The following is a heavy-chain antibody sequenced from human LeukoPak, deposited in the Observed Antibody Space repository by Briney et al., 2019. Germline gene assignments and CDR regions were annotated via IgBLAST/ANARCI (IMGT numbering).Heavy chain of an antibody. CDR2: IYYSGST. D-gene: IGHD2-2*01. CDR1: GGSISSGDYY. Sequence: PSETLSLTCTVSGGSISSGDYYWSWIRQPPGKGLEWIGYIYYSGSTYYNPSLKSRVTISVDTSKNQFSLKLSSVTAADTAVYYCARTDIVVVRGFDYWGQGTLVTFSS. V-gene: IGHV4-30-4*08. J-gene: IGHJ4*02. CDR3: ARTDIVVVRGFDY.